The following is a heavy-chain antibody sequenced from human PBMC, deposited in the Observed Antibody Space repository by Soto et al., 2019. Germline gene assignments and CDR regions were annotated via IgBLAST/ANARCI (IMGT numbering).Heavy chain of an antibody. CDR1: GYTFTSYG. CDR2: ISAYNGNT. CDR3: ARGESIAAAPPFDP. J-gene: IGHJ5*02. V-gene: IGHV1-18*04. D-gene: IGHD6-13*01. Sequence: QVQLVQSGAEVKKPGASVKVSCKASGYTFTSYGISWVRQAPGQGLEWMGWISAYNGNTNYAQKFRGRVTMTRDTSISTAYMELSRLRSDDTAVYYCARGESIAAAPPFDPWGQGTLVTVSS.